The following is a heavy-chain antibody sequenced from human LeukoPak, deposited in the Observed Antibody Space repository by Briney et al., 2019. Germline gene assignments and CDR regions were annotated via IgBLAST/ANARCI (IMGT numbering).Heavy chain of an antibody. CDR2: IDVGSGNT. V-gene: IGHV1-58*01. CDR1: GFTFTSSA. CDR3: AAEPLGYCSSTSCSLDP. Sequence: SVKVSCKASGFTFTSSAVQWVRQARGQRLEWIGWIDVGSGNTNYAQKFQERVTITRDMSTSTAYMELSSLRSEDTAVYYCAAEPLGYCSSTSCSLDPWGQGTLVTVFS. J-gene: IGHJ5*02. D-gene: IGHD2-2*01.